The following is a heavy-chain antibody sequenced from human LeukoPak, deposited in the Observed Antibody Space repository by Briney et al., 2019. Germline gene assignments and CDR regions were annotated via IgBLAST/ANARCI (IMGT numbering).Heavy chain of an antibody. CDR3: ARGRLGSMVRGGYYYYGMDV. CDR2: INHSGST. J-gene: IGHJ6*02. Sequence: SETLSLTCAVYGGSFSGYYWSWLRQPPGKGLEWIGEINHSGSTNYNPSLKSRVTISVDTSKNQFSLKLSSVTAADTAVYYCARGRLGSMVRGGYYYYGMDVWGQGTTVTVSS. V-gene: IGHV4-34*01. CDR1: GGSFSGYY. D-gene: IGHD3-10*01.